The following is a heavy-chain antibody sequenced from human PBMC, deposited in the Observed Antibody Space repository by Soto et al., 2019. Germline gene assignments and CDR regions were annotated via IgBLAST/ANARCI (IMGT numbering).Heavy chain of an antibody. Sequence: SETLSLTCAVYGGSFSGYYWSWIRQPPGKGLEWIGEINRSGSTNYNPSLKSRVTISVDTSKNQFSLKLSSVTAADTAVYYCARGPYYYYYDGMDVWGQGTTVTAP. J-gene: IGHJ6*02. CDR1: GGSFSGYY. CDR3: ARGPYYYYYDGMDV. CDR2: INRSGST. V-gene: IGHV4-34*01.